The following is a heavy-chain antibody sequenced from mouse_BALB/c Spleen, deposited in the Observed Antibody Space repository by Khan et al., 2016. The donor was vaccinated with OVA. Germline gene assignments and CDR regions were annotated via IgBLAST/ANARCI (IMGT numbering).Heavy chain of an antibody. CDR2: IRGDGNK. CDR3: AKDRGYYAVDY. CDR1: GFSLTSYG. Sequence: QMQLEESGPGLVAPSQSLSITCTVTGFSLTSYGVSWVRQPSGKGLVGLGLIRGDGNKNFHSALRSRLSISKDNSKSQVFLKLNSLQTDDTATYYCAKDRGYYAVDYWGQGTSVTVSS. V-gene: IGHV2-3*01. J-gene: IGHJ4*01.